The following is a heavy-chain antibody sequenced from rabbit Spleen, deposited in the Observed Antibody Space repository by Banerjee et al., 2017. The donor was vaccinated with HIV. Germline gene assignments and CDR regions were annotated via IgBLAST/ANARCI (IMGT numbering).Heavy chain of an antibody. Sequence: QLEESGGRLVQPGGSLTLSCKAYGFTISSYWMNWVRQAPGKGLEWIGIIYPITETTYYANWVNGRFTISSDNAQNTVDLQMNSLTAADTATYFCAREDVGGSISLWGPGTLVPVS. CDR1: GFTISSYW. V-gene: IGHV1S7*01. CDR3: AREDVGGSISL. CDR2: IYPITETT. D-gene: IGHD1-1*01. J-gene: IGHJ4*01.